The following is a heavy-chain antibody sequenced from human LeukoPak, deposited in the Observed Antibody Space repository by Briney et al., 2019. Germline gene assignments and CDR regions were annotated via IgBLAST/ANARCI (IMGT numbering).Heavy chain of an antibody. CDR2: ISAYNGNT. CDR3: ARAVGYSGYGNVDY. CDR1: GYTFTSYG. Sequence: ASVKVSCKASGYTFTSYGISWVRQAPGQGLEWMGWISAYNGNTNYAQKLQGRVTMTTDTSTSTAYMELRSLRSDDTALYYCARAVGYSGYGNVDYWGQGTLVTVSS. J-gene: IGHJ4*02. V-gene: IGHV1-18*01. D-gene: IGHD5-12*01.